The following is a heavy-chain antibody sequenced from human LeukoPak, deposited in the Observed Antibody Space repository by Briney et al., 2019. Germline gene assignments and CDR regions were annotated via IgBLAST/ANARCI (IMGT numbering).Heavy chain of an antibody. J-gene: IGHJ6*04. CDR1: GGSISSSNW. V-gene: IGHV4-4*02. Sequence: PSGTLSLTCAVSGGSISSSNWWSWVRQPPGKGLEWIGEIYHSGSTNYNPSLKSRVTISVDKSKNQFSLKLSSVTAADTAVYYCARDPTRIGYCSGGSRYGMDVWGKGTTVTVSS. CDR2: IYHSGST. CDR3: ARDPTRIGYCSGGSRYGMDV. D-gene: IGHD2-15*01.